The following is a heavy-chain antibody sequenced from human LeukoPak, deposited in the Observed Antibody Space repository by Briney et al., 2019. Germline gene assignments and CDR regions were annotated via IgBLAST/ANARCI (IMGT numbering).Heavy chain of an antibody. CDR3: ARDLSITIFGVVTRYFDY. D-gene: IGHD3-3*01. V-gene: IGHV4-59*12. Sequence: SETLSLTCTVSGGSISSYYWSWIRQPPGKGLEWIGYIYYSGSTNYNPSLKSRVTISVDTSKNQFSLKLSSVTAADTAVYYCARDLSITIFGVVTRYFDYWGQGTLVTVSS. CDR1: GGSISSYY. J-gene: IGHJ4*02. CDR2: IYYSGST.